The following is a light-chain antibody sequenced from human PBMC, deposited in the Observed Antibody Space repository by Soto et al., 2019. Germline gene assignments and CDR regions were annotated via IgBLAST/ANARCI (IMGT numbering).Light chain of an antibody. Sequence: SYELTQPPSVSVAPGQTARIPCGGDNIGSYSVHWYQQRPGQAPVLVAYEDNVRPSGIPERVSGSNSGTTATLTISWVEAGDEADYYCQVWDGSSDHWVFGGGTKLTVL. J-gene: IGLJ3*02. CDR1: NIGSYS. CDR2: EDN. CDR3: QVWDGSSDHWV. V-gene: IGLV3-21*02.